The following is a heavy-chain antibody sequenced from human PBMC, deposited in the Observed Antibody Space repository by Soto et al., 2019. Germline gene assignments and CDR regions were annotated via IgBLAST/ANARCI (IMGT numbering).Heavy chain of an antibody. CDR1: GLIFNNYG. J-gene: IGHJ4*02. V-gene: IGHV3-33*01. D-gene: IGHD1-1*01. CDR3: ARGWNDHPVFDY. CDR2: IWYDGSNE. Sequence: QVQLVESGGGVVHPGRSLRLSCAASGLIFNNYGMHWVRQTPGEGLEWVAVIWYDGSNEYYADSVKGRFTISRDNSKNTLYLQMNSLKAEDTAVYYCARGWNDHPVFDYWGQGTLVTVSS.